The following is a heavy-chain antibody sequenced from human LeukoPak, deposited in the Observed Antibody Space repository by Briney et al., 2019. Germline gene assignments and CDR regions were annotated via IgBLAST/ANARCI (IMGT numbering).Heavy chain of an antibody. CDR2: INTNTGNP. D-gene: IGHD6-6*01. CDR3: AREYSSSSFYYYYYVDV. Sequence: ASVKVSCKASGYTFTSYAMNWVRQAPGQGLEWMGWINTNTGNPTYAQGFTGRFVFSLDTSVSTAYLQISSLKAEDTAVYYCAREYSSSSFYYYYYVDVWGKGTTVTVSS. V-gene: IGHV7-4-1*02. CDR1: GYTFTSYA. J-gene: IGHJ6*03.